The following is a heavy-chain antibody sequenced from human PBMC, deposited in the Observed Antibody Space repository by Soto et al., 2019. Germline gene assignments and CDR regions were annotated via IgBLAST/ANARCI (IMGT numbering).Heavy chain of an antibody. CDR2: INHDGTDT. V-gene: IGHV3-74*01. CDR3: TRDPPGIGVVIIGGFDY. Sequence: GGSLRLSCAASGFTFSSYWMHWIRQAPGKGLVWVSHINHDGTDTSYADSVKGRFTISRDNAKNTLYLHMISLRAEDTAVYYCTRDPPGIGVVIIGGFDYWGQGTLVTVSS. J-gene: IGHJ4*02. CDR1: GFTFSSYW. D-gene: IGHD3-3*01.